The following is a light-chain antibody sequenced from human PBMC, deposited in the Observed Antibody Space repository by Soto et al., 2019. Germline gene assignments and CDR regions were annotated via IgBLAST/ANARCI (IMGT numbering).Light chain of an antibody. J-gene: IGKJ1*01. V-gene: IGKV3-11*01. CDR2: DAS. CDR3: QHYGGVWT. CDR1: QSVSRH. Sequence: EIVLTQSPATLSLSPGERATLSCRASQSVSRHLAWYQQKPGQAPRLLIYDASNRATGIPARFSGSGSGTDFTLTISSLEPEDFATYHCQHYGGVWTFGQGTKVEIK.